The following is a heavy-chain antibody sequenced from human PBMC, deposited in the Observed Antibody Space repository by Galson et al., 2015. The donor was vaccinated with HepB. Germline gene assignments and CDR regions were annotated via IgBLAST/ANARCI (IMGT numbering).Heavy chain of an antibody. CDR2: ISHDGSNR. Sequence: SLRLSCAVSGFPFSSYGMHWVRQAPGKGLEWVAVISHDGSNRNYADSVKGRFTISRDNSKKTPYVQMNRLRPEDTAVYYCVKEGLNYYGMDVWGPGTTVTVSS. J-gene: IGHJ6*02. CDR1: GFPFSSYG. V-gene: IGHV3-30*18. CDR3: VKEGLNYYGMDV.